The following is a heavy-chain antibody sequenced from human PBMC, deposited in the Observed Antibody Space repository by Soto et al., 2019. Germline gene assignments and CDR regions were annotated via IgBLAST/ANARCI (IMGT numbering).Heavy chain of an antibody. CDR3: ARLGGYCSSTGCYGYYALDV. V-gene: IGHV4-39*02. Sequence: PLETLSLTCTVSGGSISSGPYSWGWIRQTPGEGLEWIGTFRYNENTYYNPSLESRVTISVDTSKNHFSLKVTSATVADTAVYYCARLGGYCSSTGCYGYYALDVWGPGTTVT. D-gene: IGHD2-2*01. J-gene: IGHJ6*02. CDR1: GGSISSGPYS. CDR2: FRYNENT.